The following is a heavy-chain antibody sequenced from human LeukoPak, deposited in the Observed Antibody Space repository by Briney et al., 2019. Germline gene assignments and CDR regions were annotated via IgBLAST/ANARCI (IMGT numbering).Heavy chain of an antibody. J-gene: IGHJ4*02. Sequence: PGGSLRLSCAVSGFTFRSFAMSRVRQAPGKGLEWVSAISGSGDTTYSADSVKGRFTISRDNSKNTLYLQMNSLRAEDTAVYYCAKHLGWYFDYWGQGTLVTVSS. CDR2: ISGSGDTT. D-gene: IGHD3-10*01. CDR3: AKHLGWYFDY. V-gene: IGHV3-23*01. CDR1: GFTFRSFA.